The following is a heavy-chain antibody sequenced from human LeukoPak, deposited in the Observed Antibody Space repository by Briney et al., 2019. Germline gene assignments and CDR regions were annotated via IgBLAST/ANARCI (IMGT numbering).Heavy chain of an antibody. D-gene: IGHD2-21*01. CDR3: AKEGERAPDY. CDR1: GFTFSSYG. J-gene: IGHJ4*02. Sequence: PGGSLRLSCAASGFTFSSYGMHWVRQAPGKGLEWVAVISYDGSNKYYADSVKGRFTISRDNSKNTLYLQMNSLRAEDTAVYYCAKEGERAPDYWDQGTLVTVSS. CDR2: ISYDGSNK. V-gene: IGHV3-30*18.